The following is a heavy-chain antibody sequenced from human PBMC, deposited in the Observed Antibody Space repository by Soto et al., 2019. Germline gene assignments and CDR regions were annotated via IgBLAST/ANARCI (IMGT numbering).Heavy chain of an antibody. CDR2: INSDGSST. CDR3: ASCVEMATIWVFDI. CDR1: GFTFSSYW. Sequence: EVQLVESGGGLVQPGGSLRLSCAASGFTFSSYWMHWVRQAPGKGLVWVSRINSDGSSTSYADSVKGRFTISRDNAKNTLYLQMSSLRAEDTAVYYCASCVEMATIWVFDIWGQGTMVTVSS. D-gene: IGHD5-12*01. V-gene: IGHV3-74*01. J-gene: IGHJ3*02.